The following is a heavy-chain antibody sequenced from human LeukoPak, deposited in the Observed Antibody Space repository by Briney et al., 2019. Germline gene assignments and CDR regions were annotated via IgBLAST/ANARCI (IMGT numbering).Heavy chain of an antibody. Sequence: PGGSLRLSCAASGFTFSSYTVSWVRQAPGEGLEWVSTITGNGDSYYTDSVKGRFTISRDNSKNTLYLQMNSLRAEDTAVYYCAKAMRPTVSYFDYWGQGTLVTVSS. CDR2: ITGNGDS. V-gene: IGHV3-23*01. CDR3: AKAMRPTVSYFDY. CDR1: GFTFSSYT. J-gene: IGHJ4*02. D-gene: IGHD4-17*01.